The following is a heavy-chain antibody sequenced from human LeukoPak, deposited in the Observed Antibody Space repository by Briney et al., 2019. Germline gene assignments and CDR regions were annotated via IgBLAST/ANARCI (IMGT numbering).Heavy chain of an antibody. CDR1: GGTVSGYA. V-gene: IGHV1-69*01. CDR2: IIPIFGTA. CDR3: ARGGGYINWFDP. Sequence: GSSVKVSCKASGGTVSGYAISWVRQAPGQGLEWRGGIIPIFGTANYAQKFQGRVTITADESTSTAYMELSSLRSEDTAVYYCARGGGYINWFDPWGQGTLVTVSS. D-gene: IGHD3-22*01. J-gene: IGHJ5*02.